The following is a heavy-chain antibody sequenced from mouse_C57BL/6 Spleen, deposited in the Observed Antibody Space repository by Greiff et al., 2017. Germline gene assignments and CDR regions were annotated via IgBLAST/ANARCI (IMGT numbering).Heavy chain of an antibody. CDR1: GYAFSSSW. D-gene: IGHD2-4*01. CDR2: IYPGDGDT. Sequence: QVQLQQSGPELVKPGASVKISCKASGYAFSSSWMNWVKQRPGKGLEWIGRIYPGDGDTNYNGKFKGKATLTADKSSSTAYMQLSSLTSEDSAVYFCARDYDYFFAYRGQGTLVTVSA. CDR3: ARDYDYFFAY. J-gene: IGHJ3*01. V-gene: IGHV1-82*01.